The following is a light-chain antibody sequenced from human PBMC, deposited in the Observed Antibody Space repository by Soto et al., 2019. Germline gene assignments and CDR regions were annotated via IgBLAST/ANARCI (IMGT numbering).Light chain of an antibody. CDR2: GAS. V-gene: IGKV3-15*01. CDR1: QSVSSSY. J-gene: IGKJ1*01. CDR3: QQYTNWPRT. Sequence: EIVLTQSPATLSLSPGERATLSCGASQSVSSSYLAWYQQKPGLAPRLLIYGASTRATDFPARFSGSGSGTEFTLTIYSLQSEDFAVYYCQQYTNWPRTFGQGTKVDIK.